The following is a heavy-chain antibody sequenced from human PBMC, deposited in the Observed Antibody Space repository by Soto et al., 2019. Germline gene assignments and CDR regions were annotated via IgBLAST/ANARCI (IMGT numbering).Heavy chain of an antibody. Sequence: SETLSLTCTVSGGSVSSGSYYWSWIRQPPGKGLEWIGYIYYSGSTNYNPSLKSRVTISVDTSKNQFSLKLSSVTAADTAVYYCAREATNPFYYYYGMDVWGQGTTVTVSS. CDR3: AREATNPFYYYYGMDV. CDR1: GGSVSSGSYY. V-gene: IGHV4-61*01. J-gene: IGHJ6*02. CDR2: IYYSGST.